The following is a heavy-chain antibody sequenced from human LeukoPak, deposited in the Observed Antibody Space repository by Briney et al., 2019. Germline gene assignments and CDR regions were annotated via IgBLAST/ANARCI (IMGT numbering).Heavy chain of an antibody. CDR3: ARGPTRANSSDY. D-gene: IGHD2/OR15-2a*01. Sequence: PGGSLRLSCAASGFTFSSYWMNWARQAPGKGLEWVANIKQDGSEKYYVDSVKGRFTISRDNAKNSLYLQMNSLRTEDTAMYYCARGPTRANSSDYWGQGTLVTVSS. CDR1: GFTFSSYW. V-gene: IGHV3-7*01. J-gene: IGHJ4*02. CDR2: IKQDGSEK.